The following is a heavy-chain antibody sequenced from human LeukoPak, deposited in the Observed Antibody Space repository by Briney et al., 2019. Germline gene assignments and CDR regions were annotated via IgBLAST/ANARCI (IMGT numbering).Heavy chain of an antibody. CDR1: GYAFINYG. CDR2: ISRYTGNT. Sequence: ASVKVSCKASGYAFINYGISWVRQAPGQGLEWMGWISRYTGNTNYALQLQGRVTMTTDTSTSTAYMELRSLRSDDTAVYYCARVSVTLFGAVIILNAFDVWGQGTMVTVSS. D-gene: IGHD3-3*01. V-gene: IGHV1-18*01. CDR3: ARVSVTLFGAVIILNAFDV. J-gene: IGHJ3*01.